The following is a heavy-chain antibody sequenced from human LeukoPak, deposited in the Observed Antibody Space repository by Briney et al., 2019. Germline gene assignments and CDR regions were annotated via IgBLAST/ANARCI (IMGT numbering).Heavy chain of an antibody. V-gene: IGHV4-30-2*01. Sequence: SQTLSLTCAVSGGSISSGGYSWSWIRQPPGKGLEWIGYIYHSGSTYYNPFLKSRVTISVDTSKNQFSLKLSSVTAADTAVYYCARVDMDGDWFDPWGQGTLVTVSS. CDR1: GGSISSGGYS. J-gene: IGHJ5*02. CDR3: ARVDMDGDWFDP. CDR2: IYHSGST. D-gene: IGHD2-15*01.